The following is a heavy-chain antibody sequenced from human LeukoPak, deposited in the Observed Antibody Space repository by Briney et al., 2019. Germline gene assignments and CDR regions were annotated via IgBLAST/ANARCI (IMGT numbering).Heavy chain of an antibody. CDR3: ARDLQAEAYCGGDCYIDY. CDR1: GFTFSDYY. CDR2: ISSSGSTI. D-gene: IGHD2-21*01. V-gene: IGHV3-11*04. Sequence: GGSLRLSCAASGFTFSDYYMSWIRQAPGKGLEWVSYISSSGSTIYYADSVKGRFTISRDNAKNSLYLQMNSLRAEDTAVYYCARDLQAEAYCGGDCYIDYWGQGTLVTVSS. J-gene: IGHJ4*02.